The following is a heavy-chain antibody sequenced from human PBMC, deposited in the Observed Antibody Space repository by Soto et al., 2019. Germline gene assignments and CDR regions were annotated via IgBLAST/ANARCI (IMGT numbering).Heavy chain of an antibody. CDR1: GFNFSTYA. Sequence: QVQLVESGGGVVQPGRSLRLSCAASGFNFSTYAMHWVRQAPGKGLEWVSIIWFDGSNEHYADSVKGRFTVSRDNSKNTLYLQMNSLRGEDTAFYYCARDTAGYGDYPTFDYWGQGTLVTVSS. D-gene: IGHD4-17*01. V-gene: IGHV3-33*01. CDR2: IWFDGSNE. J-gene: IGHJ4*02. CDR3: ARDTAGYGDYPTFDY.